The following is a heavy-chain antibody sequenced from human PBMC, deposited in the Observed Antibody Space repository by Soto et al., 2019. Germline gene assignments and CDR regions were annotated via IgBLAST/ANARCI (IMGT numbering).Heavy chain of an antibody. CDR3: TRGDF. J-gene: IGHJ4*02. Sequence: QVQLVQSGAEAKKPGASVTVSCQASGYTFTSYDINWVRQATGQGLEWMGWMTPSSGNTGYAQKFQGRVTLTRSTSIRTAYLELSSLRSDETAVYYCTRGDFWGQGTLVTVSS. V-gene: IGHV1-8*01. CDR1: GYTFTSYD. CDR2: MTPSSGNT.